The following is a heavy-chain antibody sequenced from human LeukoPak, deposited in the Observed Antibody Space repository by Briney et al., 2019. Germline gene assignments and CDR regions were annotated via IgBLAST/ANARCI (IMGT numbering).Heavy chain of an antibody. CDR2: IHYSGNT. CDR3: ARHNIQRSLGGVPDWFDP. CDR1: GASLDSGDYY. D-gene: IGHD3-3*01. J-gene: IGHJ5*02. V-gene: IGHV4-39*07. Sequence: SETLSLTCAVSGASLDSGDYYWGWIRQSPGRGLECIASIHYSGNTYYDPSLKSRVTLSVDTSKNQFSLSLTSVTSADTAIYYCARHNIQRSLGGVPDWFDPWGQGTLVTVSS.